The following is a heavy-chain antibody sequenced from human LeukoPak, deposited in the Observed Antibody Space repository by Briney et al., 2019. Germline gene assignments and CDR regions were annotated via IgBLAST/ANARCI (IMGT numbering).Heavy chain of an antibody. Sequence: GGSLRLSCAASGFTFSTYNMNWVRQAPGKGLEWVSYISSSSSVIYYSDSVKGRFTISRDNAKNSLYLQMNSLRDEDTAVYYCARRRDCSGGYCPFDYWGQGTLVTVSS. CDR2: ISSSSSVI. CDR1: GFTFSTYN. J-gene: IGHJ4*02. V-gene: IGHV3-48*02. D-gene: IGHD2-15*01. CDR3: ARRRDCSGGYCPFDY.